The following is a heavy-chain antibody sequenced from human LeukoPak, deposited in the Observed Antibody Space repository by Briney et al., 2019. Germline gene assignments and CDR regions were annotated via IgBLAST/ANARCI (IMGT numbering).Heavy chain of an antibody. CDR3: ATGSSYGSGSYTV. V-gene: IGHV3-21*01. D-gene: IGHD3-10*01. CDR2: ISSSSSYI. CDR1: GFTLSSYE. J-gene: IGHJ6*04. Sequence: PGGSLRLSCIVSGFTLSSYEMTWFRQAPGKGLEWVSSISSSSSYIYYADSVKGRFTISRDNAKNSLYLQMNSLRAEDTAVYYCATGSSYGSGSYTVWGKGTTVTVSS.